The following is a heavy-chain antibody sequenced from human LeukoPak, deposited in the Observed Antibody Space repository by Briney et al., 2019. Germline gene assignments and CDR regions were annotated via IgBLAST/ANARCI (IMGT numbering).Heavy chain of an antibody. CDR3: ARVGGYSSGWYREYYFDY. D-gene: IGHD6-19*01. Sequence: SQTISLTCAISGDSVSSNSAAWNWIRQSPSRGLEWLGRTYYRSKWYNDYAVSVKSRITINPDTSKNQFSLQLNSVTPEDTAVYYCARVGGYSSGWYREYYFDYWGQGTLVTVSS. CDR1: GDSVSSNSAA. J-gene: IGHJ4*02. CDR2: TYYRSKWYN. V-gene: IGHV6-1*01.